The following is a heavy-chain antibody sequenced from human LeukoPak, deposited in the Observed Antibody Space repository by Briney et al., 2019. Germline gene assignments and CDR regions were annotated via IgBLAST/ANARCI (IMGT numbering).Heavy chain of an antibody. CDR3: TSLTNYYDSSGYPLDN. CDR1: GFSFSGSA. Sequence: GGSLRLSCAASGFSFSGSAMHWVRQASGKGLEWVGRIRSKANSYATAYAASVKGRFTISRDDSKNTAYLQMNGLKTEDTAVYYCTSLTNYYDSSGYPLDNWGQGTLVTVSS. D-gene: IGHD3-22*01. V-gene: IGHV3-73*01. CDR2: IRSKANSYAT. J-gene: IGHJ4*02.